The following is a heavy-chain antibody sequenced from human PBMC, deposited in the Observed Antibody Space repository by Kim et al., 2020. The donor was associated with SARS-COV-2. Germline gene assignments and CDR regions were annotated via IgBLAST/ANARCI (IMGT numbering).Heavy chain of an antibody. V-gene: IGHV3-48*02. CDR2: ISSSSSTI. CDR1: GFTFSSYS. Sequence: GGSLRLSCAASGFTFSSYSMNWVRQAPGKGLEWVSYISSSSSTIYYADSVKGRFTISRDNAKNSLYLQMNSLRDEDTAVYYCARGNEDIVVVVAASPPDYYYYYGMDVWGQGTTVTVSS. D-gene: IGHD2-15*01. J-gene: IGHJ6*02. CDR3: ARGNEDIVVVVAASPPDYYYYYGMDV.